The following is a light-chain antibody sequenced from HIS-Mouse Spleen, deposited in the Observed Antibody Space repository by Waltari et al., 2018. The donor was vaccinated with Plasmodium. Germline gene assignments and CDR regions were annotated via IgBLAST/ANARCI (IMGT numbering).Light chain of an antibody. V-gene: IGLV2-23*01. CDR2: EGS. Sequence: QSALTQPASVSGSPGQSITISCTGTRRDAGRYHLVSWYQQPPGPAPKPMIYEGSKRPSGVSNRFAGSKSGNTASLTISGLQAEDEADYYCCSYAGSSTFVFGTGTKVTVL. CDR3: CSYAGSSTFV. CDR1: RRDAGRYHL. J-gene: IGLJ1*01.